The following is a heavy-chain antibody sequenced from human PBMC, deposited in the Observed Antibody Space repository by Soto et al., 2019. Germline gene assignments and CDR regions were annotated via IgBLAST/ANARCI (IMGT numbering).Heavy chain of an antibody. J-gene: IGHJ5*02. V-gene: IGHV5-10-1*01. Sequence: CKGSGYSFTSYWISWVRQMPGKGLEWMGRIDPSDSYTNYSPSFQGHVTISADKSISTAYLQWSSLKASDTAIYYCSKYSGSSTIPAALGQGTLVTVSS. D-gene: IGHD1-26*01. CDR3: SKYSGSSTIPAA. CDR1: GYSFTSYW. CDR2: IDPSDSYT.